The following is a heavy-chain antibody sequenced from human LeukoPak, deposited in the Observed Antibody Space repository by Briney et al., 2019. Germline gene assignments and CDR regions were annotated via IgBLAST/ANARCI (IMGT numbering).Heavy chain of an antibody. CDR3: ATDRIDYGSGRRCYMDV. V-gene: IGHV1-69-2*01. CDR2: VDPEDGET. CDR1: GYTFTDYY. J-gene: IGHJ6*03. D-gene: IGHD3-10*01. Sequence: ASVKISCKASGYTFTDYYIHWVQQAPGKGLEWMGRVDPEDGETVYAEEFQGRVTITADTSTDTAYMELSSLRSEDMAVYYCATDRIDYGSGRRCYMDVWGKGTSDTVSS.